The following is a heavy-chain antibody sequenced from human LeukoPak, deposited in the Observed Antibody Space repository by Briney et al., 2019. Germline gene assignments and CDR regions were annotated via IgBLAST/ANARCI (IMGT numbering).Heavy chain of an antibody. D-gene: IGHD3-10*01. CDR1: GGSISTSNYY. CDR2: IFYSGST. V-gene: IGHV4-39*07. Sequence: SETLSLTCTVSGGSISTSNYYWGWIRQPPGKGLEWIGNIFYSGSTYYSPSLKSRVTISVDTSKNQFSLKLSSVTAADTAVYYCARGLYYYGSGSYYQRGAFDYWGQGTLVTVSS. J-gene: IGHJ4*02. CDR3: ARGLYYYGSGSYYQRGAFDY.